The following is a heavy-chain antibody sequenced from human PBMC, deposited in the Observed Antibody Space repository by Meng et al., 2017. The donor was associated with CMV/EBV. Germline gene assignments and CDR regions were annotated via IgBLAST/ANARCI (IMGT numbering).Heavy chain of an antibody. CDR1: GYTFTGYY. J-gene: IGHJ3*02. CDR2: INPNSGGT. Sequence: ASVKVSCKASGYTFTGYYMHWVRQAPGQGREWMGWINPNSGGTNYAQKFQGRVTMTRDTSISTAYMELSRLRSDDTAVYYCAIYCSSTSCYGGDAFDIWGQGTMVTVSS. D-gene: IGHD2-2*01. CDR3: AIYCSSTSCYGGDAFDI. V-gene: IGHV1-2*02.